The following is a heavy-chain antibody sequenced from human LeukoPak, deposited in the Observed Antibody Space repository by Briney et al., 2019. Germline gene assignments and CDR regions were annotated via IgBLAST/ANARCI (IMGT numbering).Heavy chain of an antibody. V-gene: IGHV4-30-2*01. CDR2: IYHSGST. J-gene: IGHJ4*02. CDR1: GGSISSGGYS. CDR3: ARDSAMATFDS. D-gene: IGHD5-18*01. Sequence: SETLSLTCAVSGGSISSGGYSWSWIRQPPGKGLEWIGYIYHSGSTYYNPSPKSRVTISVDRSKNQFSLKLSSVTAADTAVYYCARDSAMATFDSWGQGTLVTVSS.